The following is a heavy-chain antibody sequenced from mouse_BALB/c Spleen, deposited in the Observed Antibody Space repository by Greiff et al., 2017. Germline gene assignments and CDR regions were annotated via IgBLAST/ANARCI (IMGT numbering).Heavy chain of an antibody. J-gene: IGHJ1*01. V-gene: IGHV5-6-5*01. CDR2: ISSGGST. Sequence: EVHLVESGGGLVKPGGSLKLSCAASGFTFSSYAMSWVRQTPEKRLEWVASISSGGSTYYPDSVKGRFTISRDNARNILYLQMSSLRSEDTAMYYCALPYGSTGYFDVWGAGTTVTVSS. CDR3: ALPYGSTGYFDV. CDR1: GFTFSSYA. D-gene: IGHD1-1*02.